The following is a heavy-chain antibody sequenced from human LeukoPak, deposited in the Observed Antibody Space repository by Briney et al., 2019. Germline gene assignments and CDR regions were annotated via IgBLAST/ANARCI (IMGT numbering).Heavy chain of an antibody. D-gene: IGHD3-22*01. Sequence: SETLSLTCTVSGYSISSGYYWGWIRQPPGKGLEWIGSIYHRGRTYHNPSLKSRVTISIDTSKNQFSLKLSSVTAADTAVYYCARGTDSSGYYYNYWGQGTLVTVSS. J-gene: IGHJ4*02. CDR3: ARGTDSSGYYYNY. CDR1: GYSISSGYY. V-gene: IGHV4-38-2*02. CDR2: IYHRGRT.